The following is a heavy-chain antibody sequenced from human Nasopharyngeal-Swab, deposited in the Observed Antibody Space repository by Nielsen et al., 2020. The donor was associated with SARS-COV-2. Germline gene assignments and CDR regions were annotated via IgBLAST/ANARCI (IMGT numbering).Heavy chain of an antibody. CDR3: ARDAPAHYGAFY. V-gene: IGHV3-30*03. D-gene: IGHD4-17*01. CDR1: GFTFSTYW. CDR2: IAHDASNE. J-gene: IGHJ4*02. Sequence: GESLKISCAASGFTFSTYWMHWVRQPPGKGLLWVAFIAHDASNEYYGDSVRGRFSISRDSSKNTLYLQMDSLRGEDTAVYYCARDAPAHYGAFYWGRGTLVTVSS.